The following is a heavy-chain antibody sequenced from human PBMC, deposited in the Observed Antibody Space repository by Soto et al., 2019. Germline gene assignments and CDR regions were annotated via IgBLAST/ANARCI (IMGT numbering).Heavy chain of an antibody. CDR2: IKQDGSEK. J-gene: IGHJ4*02. D-gene: IGHD2-2*01. CDR3: AKNNRYCSSTNCFVFAY. CDR1: GFTFSGYW. Sequence: GGSLRLSCAASGFTFSGYWMSWVRQAPGKGLEWVANIKQDGSEKYYVDSVKGRFTISRDNAKNSLYLLMNSLRAEDTAVYYCAKNNRYCSSTNCFVFAYWGQGTLVTVSS. V-gene: IGHV3-7*01.